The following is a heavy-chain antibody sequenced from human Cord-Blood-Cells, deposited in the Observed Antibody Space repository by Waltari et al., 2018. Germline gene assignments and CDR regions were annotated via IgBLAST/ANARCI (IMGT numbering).Heavy chain of an antibody. J-gene: IGHJ3*02. CDR2: IYYRGST. V-gene: IGHV4-39*01. D-gene: IGHD1-1*01. Sequence: QLQLQESGPGLVKPSETPSLTFPVSGRAISSSSYYWGCTRQPPGKGPEWIRSIYYRGSTYYHPSLKSRVTIPVDTPKNQFSLRLSSGTAADTAVYYCARHPQNWNDDAFDIWGQGTMVTVSS. CDR1: GRAISSSSYY. CDR3: ARHPQNWNDDAFDI.